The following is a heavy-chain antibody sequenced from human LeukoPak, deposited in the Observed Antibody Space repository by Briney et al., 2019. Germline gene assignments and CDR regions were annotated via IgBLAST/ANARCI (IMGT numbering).Heavy chain of an antibody. J-gene: IGHJ4*02. Sequence: SETLSLTCTVSGGSIGSYYWSWIRQPPGKGLEWIGNIHHSGSTYYNPSLESRVTISVDTSKNQFSLKLSSVTAADSAVYYCARRHHDFWRPFDSWGQGTLVTVSS. CDR3: ARRHHDFWRPFDS. D-gene: IGHD3-3*01. CDR1: GGSIGSYY. CDR2: IHHSGST. V-gene: IGHV4-59*04.